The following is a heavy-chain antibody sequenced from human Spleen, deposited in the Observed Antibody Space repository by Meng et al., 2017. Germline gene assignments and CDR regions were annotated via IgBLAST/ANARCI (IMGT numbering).Heavy chain of an antibody. D-gene: IGHD2-2*01. CDR1: GYTFTTFA. CDR3: TRDGYLDCSRTNCFDY. V-gene: IGHV7-4-1*02. CDR2: INTNTENP. Sequence: QVQLVQSGSELKKPGASVKLSCKASGYTFTTFAMNWVRQAPGQGLEWVGWINTNTENPTYAQGFRGRLVFSLDTSVSTTYLEISGLKADDTAVYYCTRDGYLDCSRTNCFDYWGQGTLVTVSS. J-gene: IGHJ4*02.